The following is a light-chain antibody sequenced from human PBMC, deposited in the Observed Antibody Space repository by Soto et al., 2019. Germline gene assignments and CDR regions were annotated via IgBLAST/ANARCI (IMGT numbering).Light chain of an antibody. Sequence: QSVLTQPPSASGTPGQRVTISCSGSSSNIGSNFVYWYQQLPGTAPKLLIYRNNHRPSGVPDRFSGSKSATSASLAISGLRSEDEADYYCSAYTVSRTYVFGTGTKLTVL. V-gene: IGLV1-47*01. J-gene: IGLJ1*01. CDR2: RNN. CDR3: SAYTVSRTYV. CDR1: SSNIGSNF.